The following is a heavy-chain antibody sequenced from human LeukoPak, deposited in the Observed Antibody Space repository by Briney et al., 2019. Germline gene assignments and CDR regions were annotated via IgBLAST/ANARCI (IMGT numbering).Heavy chain of an antibody. D-gene: IGHD2-15*01. J-gene: IGHJ6*03. Sequence: GGSLRLSCAASGLTFSIHWMNWVRQAPGKGPECVANINQDGSDKYYVDSVKGRFTISRDNAKNSLYLQMNSLRAEDTAVYYCARVYCSGGSCYYYYMDVWGKGTTVTVSS. CDR1: GLTFSIHW. CDR3: ARVYCSGGSCYYYYMDV. V-gene: IGHV3-7*01. CDR2: INQDGSDK.